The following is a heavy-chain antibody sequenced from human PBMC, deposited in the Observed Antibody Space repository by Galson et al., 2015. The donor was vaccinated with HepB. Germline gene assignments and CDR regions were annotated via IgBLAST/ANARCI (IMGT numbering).Heavy chain of an antibody. CDR2: ISSDGSKN. Sequence: SLRLSCAASGFTFRTYTFHWFRQAPGKRLEWVALISSDGSKNNYADSARGRFTISRDNSWNTVYLQMSSLRPEDTAVYYCARAENCGGGECWLVDSWGLGTLVTVSS. J-gene: IGHJ5*01. V-gene: IGHV3-30*04. D-gene: IGHD2-21*01. CDR3: ARAENCGGGECWLVDS. CDR1: GFTFRTYT.